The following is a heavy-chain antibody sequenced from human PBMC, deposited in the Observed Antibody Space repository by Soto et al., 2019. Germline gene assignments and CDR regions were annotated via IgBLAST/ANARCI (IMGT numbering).Heavy chain of an antibody. CDR2: ISYTGST. J-gene: IGHJ6*02. V-gene: IGHV4-59*01. Sequence: SETLSLTCTVSGDSIRSYYWSWIRQPPGKGLEWIGYISYTGSTHYNPSLKSRVTISADTSKNQFSLKLSSVTTADTALYYCAREGVAAPYYYYGMDVWGQGSTVTVSS. D-gene: IGHD2-15*01. CDR1: GDSIRSYY. CDR3: AREGVAAPYYYYGMDV.